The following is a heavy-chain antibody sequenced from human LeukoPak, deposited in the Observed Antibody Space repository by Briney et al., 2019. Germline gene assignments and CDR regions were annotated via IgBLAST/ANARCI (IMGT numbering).Heavy chain of an antibody. CDR3: ARDNDARVTAISQWYYYGMDV. CDR2: ISSSSSTI. D-gene: IGHD2-21*02. J-gene: IGHJ6*02. Sequence: GGSLRLSCAASGFTFSSYSMNWVRQAPGKGLEWVSYISSSSSTIYYADSVKGRFTISRDNAKNSLYLQMNSLSAEDTAAYYCARDNDARVTAISQWYYYGMDVWGQGTTVTVSS. V-gene: IGHV3-48*04. CDR1: GFTFSSYS.